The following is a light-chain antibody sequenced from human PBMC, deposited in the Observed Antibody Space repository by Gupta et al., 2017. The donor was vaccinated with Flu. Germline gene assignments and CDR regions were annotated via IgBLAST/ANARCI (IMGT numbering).Light chain of an antibody. V-gene: IGKV1-5*03. CDR2: KAS. CDR1: QNINTW. CDR3: QQYNSWAFT. Sequence: DIQMTQSPSTLSASVGDRVTITCRASQNINTWLAWFQQKPGKAPKMLISKASSLEGGVSSRFSGSGSGTEFTLTISSLQPDDFATYYCQQYNSWAFTFGHGTKVDIK. J-gene: IGKJ3*01.